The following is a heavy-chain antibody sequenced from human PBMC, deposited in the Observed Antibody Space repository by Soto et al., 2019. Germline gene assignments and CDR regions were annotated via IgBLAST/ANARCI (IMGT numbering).Heavy chain of an antibody. V-gene: IGHV4-31*03. J-gene: IGHJ4*02. D-gene: IGHD6-13*01. Sequence: QVLLQESGPGLMKPSQTLSLTCTVSGLTISSASYYWSWIRQHPGKGLEWVGNIYYNGSTYYSPSLKSRVTLWVDTSTNQFSLRLASVTAADTAVYYCARYRISGSWSKFDYWCQGTLVTVSS. CDR3: ARYRISGSWSKFDY. CDR1: GLTISSASYY. CDR2: IYYNGST.